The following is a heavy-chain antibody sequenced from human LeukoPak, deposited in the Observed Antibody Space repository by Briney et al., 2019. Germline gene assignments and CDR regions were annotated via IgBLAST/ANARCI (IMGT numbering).Heavy chain of an antibody. Sequence: PSQTLSLTCTVSGGSISSGDYYWSWIRQPPGKGLEWIGEINHSGSTNYNPSLKSRVTISVDTSKNQFSLKLSSVTAADTAVYYCARVGWFGDLVYWGQGTLVTVSS. D-gene: IGHD3-10*01. J-gene: IGHJ4*02. CDR1: GGSISSGDYY. CDR3: ARVGWFGDLVY. V-gene: IGHV4-30-4*08. CDR2: INHSGST.